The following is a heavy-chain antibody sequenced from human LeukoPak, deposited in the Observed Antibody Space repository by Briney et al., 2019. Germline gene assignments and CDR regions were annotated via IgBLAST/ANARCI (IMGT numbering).Heavy chain of an antibody. CDR2: ISWNSGSI. J-gene: IGHJ6*02. V-gene: IGHV3-9*01. D-gene: IGHD2-2*01. Sequence: GRSLRLSCAASGFTFDDYAMHWVRQAPGKGLEWVSGISWNSGSIGYADSVKGRFTISRDNAKNSLYLQMNSLRAEDTALYYCAEEYCSSTSCYPYYYYYGMDVWGQGTTVTVSS. CDR3: AEEYCSSTSCYPYYYYYGMDV. CDR1: GFTFDDYA.